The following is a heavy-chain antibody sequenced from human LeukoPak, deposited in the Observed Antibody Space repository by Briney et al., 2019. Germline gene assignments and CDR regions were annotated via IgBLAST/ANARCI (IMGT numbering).Heavy chain of an antibody. J-gene: IGHJ6*02. Sequence: AAVKVSCKASGYTVTSYGISWVRPAAGQGVAWMGWISAYNGNTNYAQKLQGRVTMTTDTSTSTAYMELRSLRSNDPAVYYCAREGSITMVRGGISYYYYYGMDVWGQGTTVTVSS. CDR2: ISAYNGNT. CDR3: AREGSITMVRGGISYYYYYGMDV. CDR1: GYTVTSYG. V-gene: IGHV1-18*01. D-gene: IGHD3-10*01.